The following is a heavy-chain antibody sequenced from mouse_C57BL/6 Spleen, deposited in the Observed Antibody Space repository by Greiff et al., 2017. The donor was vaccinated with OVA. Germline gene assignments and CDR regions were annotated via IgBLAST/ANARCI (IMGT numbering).Heavy chain of an antibody. D-gene: IGHD2-1*01. CDR1: GYAFSSSW. CDR2: IYPGDGDT. Sequence: VQLQQSGPELVKPGASVKISCKASGYAFSSSWMNWVKQRPGKGLEWIGRIYPGDGDTNYNGKFKGKATLTADKSSSTAYMQLSSLTSEDSAVYFCARSYGNYVYYAMDYWGQGTSVTVSS. V-gene: IGHV1-82*01. CDR3: ARSYGNYVYYAMDY. J-gene: IGHJ4*01.